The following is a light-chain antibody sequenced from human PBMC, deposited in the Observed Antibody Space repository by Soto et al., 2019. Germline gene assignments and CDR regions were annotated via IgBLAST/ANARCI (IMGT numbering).Light chain of an antibody. V-gene: IGKV3-20*01. CDR3: QQYDNLPHT. CDR2: GGC. J-gene: IGKJ3*01. CDR1: QSVRSRY. Sequence: EIVVTQSPGTLSLSPGERATLSCRASQSVRSRYLACYQQDPGPAPRLFIDGGCGRAAGIPDRCSGSGSGSDFTLTSMQLEAVDVAVYQQYDNLPHTFGPGTKVDIK.